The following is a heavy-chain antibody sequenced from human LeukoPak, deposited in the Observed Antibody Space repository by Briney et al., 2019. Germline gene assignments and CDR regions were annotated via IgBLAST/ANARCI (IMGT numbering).Heavy chain of an antibody. CDR1: GFTFSTYW. V-gene: IGHV3-7*01. D-gene: IGHD3-10*02. CDR3: AELGITMIGGV. Sequence: GGSLRLSCAASGFTFSTYWMSWVRQSPGKGLEWVANIKQDGSEKYYVDSVKGRFTISRDNAKNSLYLQMNSLRAEDTAVYYCAELGITMIGGVWGKGTTVTISS. CDR2: IKQDGSEK. J-gene: IGHJ6*04.